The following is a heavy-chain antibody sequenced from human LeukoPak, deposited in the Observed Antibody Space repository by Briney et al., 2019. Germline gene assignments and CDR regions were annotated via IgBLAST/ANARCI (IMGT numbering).Heavy chain of an antibody. V-gene: IGHV4-39*01. CDR1: GFTVSSNY. CDR3: ATLTMSGLGIIPPAS. CDR2: VSYKGVT. J-gene: IGHJ5*02. Sequence: GSLRLSCAASGFTVSSNYMSWIRQPPGKGLEWIGSVSYKGVTYYGPSFRSRFAISIDTSRDQFSLSLASVTAADTAVYYCATLTMSGLGIIPPASWGQGTLVTVSS. D-gene: IGHD3/OR15-3a*01.